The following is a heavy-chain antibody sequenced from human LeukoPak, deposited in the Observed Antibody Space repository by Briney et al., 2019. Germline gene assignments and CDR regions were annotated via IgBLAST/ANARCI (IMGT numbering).Heavy chain of an antibody. Sequence: PSQTLSLTCTVSGGSISSGGYYWSWIRQHPGKGLEWIGYIYYSGSTYYNPSLKSRVTISVDTSKNQFSLKLSSVTAADTAVYYCASVGRGYSGYDFGWFDPWGQGTLVTVSS. J-gene: IGHJ5*02. CDR3: ASVGRGYSGYDFGWFDP. CDR1: GGSISSGGYY. CDR2: IYYSGST. V-gene: IGHV4-31*03. D-gene: IGHD5-12*01.